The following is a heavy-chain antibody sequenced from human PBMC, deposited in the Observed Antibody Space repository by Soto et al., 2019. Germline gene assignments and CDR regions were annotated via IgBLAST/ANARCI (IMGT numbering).Heavy chain of an antibody. CDR2: IYHSGST. V-gene: IGHV4-30-2*01. Sequence: QLQLQESGSGLVKPSQTLSLTCAVSGGSISSGGYSWSWIRQPPGKGLEWIGYIYHSGSTYYNPSRKWRVTITMDTSTNQFSVKLTSVTGADTAVYYCARGHDAHHPCCQGTLVTVSS. J-gene: IGHJ5*02. CDR3: ARGHDAHHP. CDR1: GGSISSGGYS.